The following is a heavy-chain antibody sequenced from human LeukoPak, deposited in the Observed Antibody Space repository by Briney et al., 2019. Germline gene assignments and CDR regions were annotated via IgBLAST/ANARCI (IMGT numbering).Heavy chain of an antibody. D-gene: IGHD1-26*01. CDR1: GGTFSSYA. J-gene: IGHJ4*02. Sequence: GASVKVSCKASGGTFSSYAISWVRQAPGQGLEWMGRIIPVFGTANYAQKFQGRVTITTDESTSTAYMELSSLRSEDTAVYYCARELIVGAVDYWGQGTLVTVSS. V-gene: IGHV1-69*05. CDR3: ARELIVGAVDY. CDR2: IIPVFGTA.